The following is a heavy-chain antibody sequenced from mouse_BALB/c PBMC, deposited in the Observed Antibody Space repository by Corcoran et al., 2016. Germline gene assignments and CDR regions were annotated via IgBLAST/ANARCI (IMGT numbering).Heavy chain of an antibody. CDR2: LDPANGNT. D-gene: IGHD2-3*01. V-gene: IGHV14-3*02. Sequence: EVQLQQSGAELVKPGASVKLSCTASGFNIKDTYMHWVKQRPEQGLAWIGRLDPANGNTKYDPKFQGKATITADTSSNTAYLQLSSLTSEDTAVYYCARRGYDGYRYAMDYWGQGTSVTVSS. CDR3: ARRGYDGYRYAMDY. J-gene: IGHJ4*01. CDR1: GFNIKDTY.